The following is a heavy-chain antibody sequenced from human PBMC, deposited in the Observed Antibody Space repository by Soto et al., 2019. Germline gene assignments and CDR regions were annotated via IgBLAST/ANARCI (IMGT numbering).Heavy chain of an antibody. D-gene: IGHD3-22*01. CDR1: GYTFTGYY. CDR2: INPNSGGT. V-gene: IGHV1-2*04. Sequence: QVQLVQSGAEVKKPGASVKVSCKASGYTFTGYYMHWVRQAPGQGLEWMGWINPNSGGTNYAQKFQGWVTMTRDTSIRTAYMELSRLRSDDTAVYYCARVGNRYYDSSGYYAADWFDPWGQGTLVTVSS. J-gene: IGHJ5*02. CDR3: ARVGNRYYDSSGYYAADWFDP.